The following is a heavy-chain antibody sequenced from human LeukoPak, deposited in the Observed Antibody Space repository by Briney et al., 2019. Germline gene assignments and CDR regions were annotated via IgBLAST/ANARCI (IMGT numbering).Heavy chain of an antibody. Sequence: GGSLRLSCAASGFTFSSYSMNWVRQAPGKGLEWVSYISSSSSTIYYADSVKGRFTISRDNAKNSLYLQMNSLRAEDTAVYYCARGPPIAAAGYFDYWGQGTMVTVSS. V-gene: IGHV3-48*01. CDR1: GFTFSSYS. J-gene: IGHJ4*02. D-gene: IGHD6-13*01. CDR3: ARGPPIAAAGYFDY. CDR2: ISSSSSTI.